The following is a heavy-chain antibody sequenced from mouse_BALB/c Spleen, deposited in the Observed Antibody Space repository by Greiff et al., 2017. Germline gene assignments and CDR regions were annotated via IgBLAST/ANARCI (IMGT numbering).Heavy chain of an antibody. CDR3: ARKEWYNYFCWFAY. Sequence: VKLMESGPGLVAPSQSLSITCTVSGFSLTSYGVHWVRQPPGKGLEWLGMIWGGGSTDYNSALKSRRSISKNNTKSQFFLKMNSLQTDDTAMYYCARKEWYNYFCWFAYWGQGTLVTVSA. J-gene: IGHJ3*01. V-gene: IGHV2-6-4*01. D-gene: IGHD1-3*01. CDR1: GFSLTSYG. CDR2: IWGGGST.